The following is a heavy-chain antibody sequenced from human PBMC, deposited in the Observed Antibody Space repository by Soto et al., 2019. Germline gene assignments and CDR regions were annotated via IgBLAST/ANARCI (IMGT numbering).Heavy chain of an antibody. D-gene: IGHD3-9*01. V-gene: IGHV4-4*02. CDR1: GGSISSSNW. CDR3: TTDVYAILTTHPRGNN. J-gene: IGHJ4*02. Sequence: QVRLQESGPGLVKPSGTLSLTCTVSGGSISSSNWWSWVRQPPGKGLEWIGQIYHSGSTNYNPSLMSRVSISVGKSTNQISMNLTSVTVADTAVYYCTTDVYAILTTHPRGNNWGPGTLLTVSS. CDR2: IYHSGST.